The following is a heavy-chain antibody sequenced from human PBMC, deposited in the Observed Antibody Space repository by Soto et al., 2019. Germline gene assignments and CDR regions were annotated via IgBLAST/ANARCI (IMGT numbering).Heavy chain of an antibody. CDR3: ARAQIPMVRGVIISYLDY. CDR2: IYHSGST. V-gene: IGHV4-4*02. CDR1: GGYISSSNW. D-gene: IGHD3-10*01. Sequence: SEALSITWAVSGGYISSSNWWSGVRQPPGKGLEWIWDIYHSGSTNYNPSRKGRVTISVDKSKNQFSLKLSYVTAADPAVYYRARAQIPMVRGVIISYLDYWGQGTLVTVSS. J-gene: IGHJ4*02.